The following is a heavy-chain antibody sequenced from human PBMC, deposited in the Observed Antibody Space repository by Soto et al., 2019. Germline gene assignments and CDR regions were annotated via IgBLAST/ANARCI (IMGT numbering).Heavy chain of an antibody. V-gene: IGHV3-30*04. J-gene: IGHJ4*02. CDR2: ISYDGTGK. D-gene: IGHD2-21*02. CDR3: ARGGGFCGGDCYKGGVDY. CDR1: GFTFSPYT. Sequence: QVQLVESGGGVVQPGTSLGLSCAVSGFTFSPYTMHWVRQAPGKGLEWVAGISYDGTGKYYADSVKGRFTISRDNSKNTLYLQMNSLRPEDTSVYYCARGGGFCGGDCYKGGVDYWGQGTLVTVSS.